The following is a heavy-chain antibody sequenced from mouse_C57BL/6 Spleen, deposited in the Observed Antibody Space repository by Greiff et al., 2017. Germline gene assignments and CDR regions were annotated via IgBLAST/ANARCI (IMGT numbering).Heavy chain of an antibody. V-gene: IGHV1-55*01. CDR2: IYPGSGST. CDR3: ASGSLCDYDHYYAMDY. J-gene: IGHJ4*01. CDR1: GYTFTSYW. Sequence: QVQLKQPGAELVKPGASVKMSCKASGYTFTSYWITWVKQRPGQGLEWIGDIYPGSGSTNYNEKFKSKATLTVDTSSSTAYMQLSSLTSEDSAVYDCASGSLCDYDHYYAMDYWGQGTSVTVSS. D-gene: IGHD2-4*01.